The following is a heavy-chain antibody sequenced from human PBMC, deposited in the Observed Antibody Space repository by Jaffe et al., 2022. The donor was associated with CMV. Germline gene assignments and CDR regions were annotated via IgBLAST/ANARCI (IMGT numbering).Heavy chain of an antibody. CDR1: TISFSDYY. Sequence: QVQLVESGGGLVKPGGSLRLSCAASTISFSDYYMTWIRQAPGKGLEWISYISSSGGTIFYADSVKGRFTISRDNAKNSLYLQMNSLRAEDTAVYYCARRMSYCSSFSCYSGMDVWGQGTTVTVSS. CDR2: ISSSGGTI. J-gene: IGHJ6*02. CDR3: ARRMSYCSSFSCYSGMDV. V-gene: IGHV3-11*01. D-gene: IGHD2-2*01.